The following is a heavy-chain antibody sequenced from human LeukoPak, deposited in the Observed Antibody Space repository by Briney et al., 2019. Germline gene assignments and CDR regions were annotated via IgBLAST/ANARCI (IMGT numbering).Heavy chain of an antibody. Sequence: SVKVSCKASGGTFSSYAISWVRQAPGQGLEWMGGIIPIFGTANYAQEFQGRVTITADESTSTAYMELSSLRSEDTAVYYCARVVPAPYAFDIWGQGTMVTVSS. CDR2: IIPIFGTA. CDR1: GGTFSSYA. V-gene: IGHV1-69*13. CDR3: ARVVPAPYAFDI. J-gene: IGHJ3*02. D-gene: IGHD2-2*01.